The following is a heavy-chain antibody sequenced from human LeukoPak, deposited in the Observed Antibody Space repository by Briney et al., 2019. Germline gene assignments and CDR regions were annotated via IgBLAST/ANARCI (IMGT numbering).Heavy chain of an antibody. D-gene: IGHD2-15*01. CDR2: ISTSGTT. Sequence: SETLSLTCTVSGGSLSSYYWSWIRQPAGKGLEWIGRISTSGTTNYNPSLKSRATMSVDTSKNQFSLRLSSVTAADTAVYYCAKEGRGSTPGYWGQGILVTVSS. V-gene: IGHV4-4*07. CDR3: AKEGRGSTPGY. CDR1: GGSLSSYY. J-gene: IGHJ4*02.